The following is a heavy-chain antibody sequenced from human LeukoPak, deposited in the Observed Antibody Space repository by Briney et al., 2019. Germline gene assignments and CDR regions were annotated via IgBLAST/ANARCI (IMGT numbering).Heavy chain of an antibody. D-gene: IGHD1-26*01. J-gene: IGHJ4*02. CDR1: GLTFSNYW. CDR2: INTDGSST. CDR3: VRSGGY. Sequence: GGSLRLSCAASGLTFSNYWMHWVRQAPGKGLVWVAQINTDGSSTGYADSVKGRFTISRDNAKNSLCLQMNSLRAEDTAIYYCVRSGGYWGQGTLVTVSS. V-gene: IGHV3-74*01.